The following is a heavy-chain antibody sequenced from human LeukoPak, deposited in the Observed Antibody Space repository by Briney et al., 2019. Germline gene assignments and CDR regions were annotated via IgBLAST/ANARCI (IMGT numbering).Heavy chain of an antibody. CDR2: IYSGGST. CDR1: EFSVGSNY. V-gene: IGHV3-66*01. J-gene: IGHJ4*02. Sequence: GGSLRLSCAASEFSVGSNYMTWVRQAPGKGLEWVSLIYSGGSTYYADSVKGRFTISRDNSKNTLYLQMNSLRAEDTAVYYCARDDYFYARSGYYLFDYWGQGTLVTVSS. D-gene: IGHD3-22*01. CDR3: ARDDYFYARSGYYLFDY.